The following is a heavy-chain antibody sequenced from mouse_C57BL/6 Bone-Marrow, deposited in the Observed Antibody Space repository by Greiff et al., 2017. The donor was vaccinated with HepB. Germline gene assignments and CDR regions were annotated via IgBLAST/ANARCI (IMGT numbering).Heavy chain of an antibody. CDR1: GFSLTSYG. CDR3: ASDVHYYGSSYDYAMDY. V-gene: IGHV2-6*01. D-gene: IGHD1-1*01. Sequence: VHLVESGPGLVAPSQSLSITCTVSGFSLTSYGVDWVRQSPGKGLEWLGVIWGVGSTNYNSALKSRMSISKDNSKSQVFLKMNSLKTDDTAMYYCASDVHYYGSSYDYAMDYWGQGTSVTVSS. CDR2: IWGVGST. J-gene: IGHJ4*01.